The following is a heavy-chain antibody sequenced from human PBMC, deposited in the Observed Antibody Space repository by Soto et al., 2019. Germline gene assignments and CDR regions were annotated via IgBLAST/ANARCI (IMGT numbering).Heavy chain of an antibody. Sequence: GGSLRLSCAASGFTFSSYGMHWVRQAPGKGLEWVAVISYDGSNKYYADSVKGRFTISRDNSKNTLYLQMNSLRAEDTAVYYCAKDRFGTVAGKLRVYYFDYWGQGTLVTVSS. CDR3: AKDRFGTVAGKLRVYYFDY. CDR1: GFTFSSYG. CDR2: ISYDGSNK. V-gene: IGHV3-30*18. J-gene: IGHJ4*02. D-gene: IGHD6-19*01.